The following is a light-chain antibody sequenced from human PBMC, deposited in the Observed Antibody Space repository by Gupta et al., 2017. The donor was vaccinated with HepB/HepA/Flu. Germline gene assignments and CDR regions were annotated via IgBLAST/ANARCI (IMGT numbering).Light chain of an antibody. V-gene: IGKV3-20*01. J-gene: IGKJ1*01. CDR1: QSVSSTY. Sequence: EIVLTQFPGTLSLSPREGATLSCRASQSVSSTYLAWYQQKPGQAPRLLIYGASSRATGIPARFSGSGSGTDFTLTISRLEPEDFAVYYCQQYGDSSWTFGQGTKVDIK. CDR3: QQYGDSSWT. CDR2: GAS.